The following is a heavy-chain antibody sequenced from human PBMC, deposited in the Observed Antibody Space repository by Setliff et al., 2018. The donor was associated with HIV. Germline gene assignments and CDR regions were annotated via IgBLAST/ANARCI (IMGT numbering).Heavy chain of an antibody. J-gene: IGHJ4*02. CDR1: GYSISSGYY. Sequence: PSETLSLTCAVSGYSISSGYYWGWIRQPPGKGLEGIGSIYHSGSTYYNPSLKSRVTISVDTSRNQFSLKLNSVTAADTAVYYCARVGYYDSSFDYWGKGTLVTVSS. V-gene: IGHV4-38-2*01. CDR3: ARVGYYDSSFDY. CDR2: IYHSGST. D-gene: IGHD3-22*01.